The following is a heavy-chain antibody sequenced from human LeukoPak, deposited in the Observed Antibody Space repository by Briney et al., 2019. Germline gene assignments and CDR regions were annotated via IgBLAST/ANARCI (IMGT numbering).Heavy chain of an antibody. CDR1: GGSRGSGNYY. Sequence: PSETLSLTCSVSGGSRGSGNYYWGWIRQPPEKGLEWIGSIYYTGSTYYNPSLKSRVTISVDMSKNQFSLKLTSVTAADTAVYYCARGVTMIVVVIHDWYFDLWGRGTLVTVSS. D-gene: IGHD3-22*01. CDR2: IYYTGST. V-gene: IGHV4-39*01. J-gene: IGHJ2*01. CDR3: ARGVTMIVVVIHDWYFDL.